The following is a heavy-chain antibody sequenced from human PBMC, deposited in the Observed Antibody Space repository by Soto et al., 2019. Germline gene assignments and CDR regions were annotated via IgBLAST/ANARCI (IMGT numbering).Heavy chain of an antibody. V-gene: IGHV3-23*01. J-gene: IGHJ5*02. D-gene: IGHD3-9*01. CDR2: ISGSGSST. CDR1: GFSFGSYA. CDR3: ARVLNYDIWTWFDP. Sequence: GGSLTLSCAASGFSFGSYAMTWVRHAPGTGLGWVSAISGSGSSTSYAYSLKGRFTISIDNSKNKLYLQMNWLTAADTAVYYCARVLNYDIWTWFDPWGQGTLVTVSS.